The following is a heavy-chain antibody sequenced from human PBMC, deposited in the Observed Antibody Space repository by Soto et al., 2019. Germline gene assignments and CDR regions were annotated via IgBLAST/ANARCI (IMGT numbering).Heavy chain of an antibody. V-gene: IGHV4-39*01. Sequence: ETLSLTCTVSGGSISSSSYYWGWIRQPPGKGLEWIGSIYYSGSTYYNPSLKSRVTISVDTSKSQFSLKLSSVTAADTAVYYCARSPLLRYFDWLPYFDYWGQGTLVTVSS. CDR3: ARSPLLRYFDWLPYFDY. J-gene: IGHJ4*02. CDR2: IYYSGST. CDR1: GGSISSSSYY. D-gene: IGHD3-9*01.